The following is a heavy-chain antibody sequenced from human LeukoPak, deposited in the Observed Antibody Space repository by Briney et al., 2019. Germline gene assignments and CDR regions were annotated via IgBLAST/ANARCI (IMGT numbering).Heavy chain of an antibody. CDR1: GYSFTSYW. CDR3: ARARDSYGLGAYYYYGMDV. V-gene: IGHV5-51*01. D-gene: IGHD5-18*01. CDR2: IYPGDSDT. J-gene: IGHJ6*02. Sequence: GESLKISCKGSGYSFTSYWIGWVRQMPGKGLEWMGIIYPGDSDTRYSPSFQGQVTISADKSISTAYLQWSSLKALDTAMYYCARARDSYGLGAYYYYGMDVWGQGTTVTVSS.